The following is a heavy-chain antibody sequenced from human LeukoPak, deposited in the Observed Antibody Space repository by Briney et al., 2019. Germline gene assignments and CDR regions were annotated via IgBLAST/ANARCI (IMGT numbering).Heavy chain of an antibody. CDR2: ISGIGTFI. Sequence: PGGSLRLSFAASAFTLSSYSTKSVPQAPGKGLERLSFISGIGTFIYYADSVRGRFTISRDSARNSIYLQMNSLRDEDTAVYFCARDDGLGYWGQGTLVTVSS. J-gene: IGHJ4*02. V-gene: IGHV3-48*02. CDR1: AFTLSSYS. D-gene: IGHD3-16*01. CDR3: ARDDGLGY.